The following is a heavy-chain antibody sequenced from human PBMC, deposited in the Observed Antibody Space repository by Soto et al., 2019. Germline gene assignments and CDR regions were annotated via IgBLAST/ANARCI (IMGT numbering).Heavy chain of an antibody. CDR3: ANYYDSSGPLDAFDI. CDR1: GGSISSSSYY. CDR2: IYYSDST. V-gene: IGHV4-39*01. J-gene: IGHJ3*02. Sequence: LSLTCTVSGGSISSSSYYWGWIRQPPGKGMEWIGSIYYSDSTYYNPSLKSRVTISVDTSKNQFSLKLSSVTAADTAVYYWANYYDSSGPLDAFDIWGQGTMVTVSS. D-gene: IGHD3-22*01.